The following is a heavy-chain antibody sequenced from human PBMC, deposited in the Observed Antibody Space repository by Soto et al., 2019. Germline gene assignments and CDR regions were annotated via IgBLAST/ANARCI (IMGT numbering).Heavy chain of an antibody. D-gene: IGHD6-19*01. CDR3: ALRNGIDSSGWAHFDY. Sequence: QVQLVESGGGVVQPGRSLRLSCAASGFTFSSYGMHWVRQAPGKGLEWVAVISYDGSNKYYADSVKGRFTISRDNSKNTLDLQMNSLRAEDTAVYYCALRNGIDSSGWAHFDYWGQGTLVTVSS. CDR1: GFTFSSYG. CDR2: ISYDGSNK. V-gene: IGHV3-30*03. J-gene: IGHJ4*02.